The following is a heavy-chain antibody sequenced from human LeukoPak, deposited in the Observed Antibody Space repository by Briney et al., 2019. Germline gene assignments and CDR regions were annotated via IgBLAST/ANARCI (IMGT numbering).Heavy chain of an antibody. CDR1: GGSISSSSYY. D-gene: IGHD3-10*01. CDR2: IYYSGST. J-gene: IGHJ3*02. CDR3: VRVRGGSVRGGFDI. Sequence: SETLSLTCTVSGGSISSSSYYWGWIRQPPGKELEWIGSIYYSGSTYYNPSLKSRVTISVDTSKNQFSLKLSSVTAADTAVYYCVRVRGGSVRGGFDIWGQGTLVSVSS. V-gene: IGHV4-39*01.